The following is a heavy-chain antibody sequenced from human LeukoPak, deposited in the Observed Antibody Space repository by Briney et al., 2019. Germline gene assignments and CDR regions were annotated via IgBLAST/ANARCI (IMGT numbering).Heavy chain of an antibody. CDR2: IKQDGSEK. D-gene: IGHD2-2*01. V-gene: IGHV3-7*01. J-gene: IGHJ5*02. CDR3: AREYCSTTSCYPDNWFDP. CDR1: GFTFSSYW. Sequence: GGSLRLSCAASGFTFSSYWMSWVRQAPGKGLEWVANIKQDGSEKYYVDSVKGRFTISRDNAKNSLYLQMNSLRAEDTAVYYCAREYCSTTSCYPDNWFDPWGQGTLVTVSS.